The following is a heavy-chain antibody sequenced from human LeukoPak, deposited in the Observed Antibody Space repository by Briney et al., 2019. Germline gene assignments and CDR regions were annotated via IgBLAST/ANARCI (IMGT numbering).Heavy chain of an antibody. CDR3: ARGGSMVRGVL. CDR2: ISSSSSYI. J-gene: IGHJ4*02. V-gene: IGHV3-21*01. D-gene: IGHD3-10*01. CDR1: GFTFSSYS. Sequence: GGSLRLSCAASGFTFSSYSMNWVRQAPGKGLEWVSSISSSSSYIYYADSVKGRFTISRGNAKNSLYLQMNSLRAEDTAVYYCARGGSMVRGVLWGQGTLVTVSS.